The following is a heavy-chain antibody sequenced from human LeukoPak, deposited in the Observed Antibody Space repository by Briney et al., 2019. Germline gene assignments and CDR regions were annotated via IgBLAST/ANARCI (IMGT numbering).Heavy chain of an antibody. CDR2: IYYSETT. Sequence: PSETLSLTCTVSGGSINSANYYWGWLRQPPGEGLEWIGSIYYSETTYDNPSLKSRVTISIETSKNQFSLKLRSVTASDTAVYYCARQRADYYYYYVDVWGKGTTVAVS. J-gene: IGHJ6*03. V-gene: IGHV4-39*01. CDR1: GGSINSANYY. CDR3: ARQRADYYYYYVDV.